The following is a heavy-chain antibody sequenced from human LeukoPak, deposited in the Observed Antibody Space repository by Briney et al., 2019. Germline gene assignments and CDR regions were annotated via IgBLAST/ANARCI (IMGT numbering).Heavy chain of an antibody. V-gene: IGHV3-21*01. Sequence: GGSLRLSCAASGFTFSSYTMNWARQAPGKGLQWVSSISSSSSLIYYADSVKGRFTISRDNAKNSLHLQMNSLRVEDTAVYYCASSVVNGYWGQGTLVTVSS. J-gene: IGHJ4*02. CDR2: ISSSSSLI. D-gene: IGHD4-23*01. CDR3: ASSVVNGY. CDR1: GFTFSSYT.